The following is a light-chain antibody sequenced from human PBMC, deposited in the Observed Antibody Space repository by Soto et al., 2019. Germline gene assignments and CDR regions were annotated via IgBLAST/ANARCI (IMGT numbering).Light chain of an antibody. J-gene: IGKJ4*01. CDR2: AAS. Sequence: DIQMTQSPSSLSASVGDRVTITCRASQSISRYLNWYQQEPGKAPKLLIYAASSLQSGVPSRFSGSGSGTDFTLTISSLQPEDFATYYCQRSDSTPLTFGGGTKEDIK. CDR1: QSISRY. V-gene: IGKV1-39*01. CDR3: QRSDSTPLT.